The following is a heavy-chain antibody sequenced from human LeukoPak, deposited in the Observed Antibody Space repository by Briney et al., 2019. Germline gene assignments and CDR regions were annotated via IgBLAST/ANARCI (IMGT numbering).Heavy chain of an antibody. CDR1: GGSISSYY. D-gene: IGHD4-17*01. Sequence: SETLSLTCTVSGGSISSYYWSWIRQPPGKGLEWIGYIYYSGSTNYNPSLKSRVTTSVDTSKNQFSLKLSSVTAADTAVYYCAREQMTTVTTRGDWFDPWGQGTLVTVSS. J-gene: IGHJ5*02. CDR2: IYYSGST. CDR3: AREQMTTVTTRGDWFDP. V-gene: IGHV4-59*01.